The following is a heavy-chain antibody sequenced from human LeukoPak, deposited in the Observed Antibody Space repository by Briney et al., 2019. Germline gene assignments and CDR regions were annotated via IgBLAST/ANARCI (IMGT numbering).Heavy chain of an antibody. J-gene: IGHJ3*02. V-gene: IGHV4-34*01. CDR2: INHSGST. CDR1: GGSISSYY. D-gene: IGHD1-14*01. Sequence: SETLSLTCTVSGGSISSYYWSWIRQPPGKGLEWIGEINHSGSTNYNPSPKSRVTMSVDTSKNQFSLKLSSVTAADTAVYYCAADHRDAFDIWGQGTMVTVSS. CDR3: AADHRDAFDI.